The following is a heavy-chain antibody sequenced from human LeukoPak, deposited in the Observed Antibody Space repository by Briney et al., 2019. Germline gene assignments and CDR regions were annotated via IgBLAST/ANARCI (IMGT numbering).Heavy chain of an antibody. D-gene: IGHD1-26*01. V-gene: IGHV3-48*01. CDR2: ISSSSSTI. J-gene: IGHJ4*02. CDR3: ARDLIQWELRGLDY. Sequence: GGSLRLSCAASGSTFSRYSMNWVRQAPGKGLEWVSYISSSSSTIYYADSVKGRFTISRDNAKNSLYLQMNSLRAEDTAVYYCARDLIQWELRGLDYWGQETLVTVSS. CDR1: GSTFSRYS.